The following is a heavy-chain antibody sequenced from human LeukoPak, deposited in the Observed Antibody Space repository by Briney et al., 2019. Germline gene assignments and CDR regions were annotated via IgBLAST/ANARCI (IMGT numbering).Heavy chain of an antibody. J-gene: IGHJ4*02. CDR2: IDPSDSYT. Sequence: GGALKISCKGSGYSFTSYWTSWVRQMPGKGLEWMGRIDPSDSYTNYSPSFQGHVTISADKSISTAYLQWSSLKASDTAMYYCASPQWELGDYWGQGTLVTVSS. CDR3: ASPQWELGDY. CDR1: GYSFTSYW. D-gene: IGHD1-26*01. V-gene: IGHV5-10-1*01.